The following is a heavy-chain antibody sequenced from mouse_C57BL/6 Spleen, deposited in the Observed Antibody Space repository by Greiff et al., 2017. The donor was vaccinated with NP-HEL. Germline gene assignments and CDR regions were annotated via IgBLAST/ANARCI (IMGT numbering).Heavy chain of an antibody. Sequence: VQLQQSGPVLVKPGASVKMSCKASGYTFTDYYMNWVKQSHGKSLEWIGVINPYNGGTSYNQKFKGKATLTVDKSSSTAYMELNSLTSEDSAVYYCARSGQLRLRGYFDYWGQGTTLTVSS. CDR1: GYTFTDYY. J-gene: IGHJ2*01. D-gene: IGHD3-2*02. CDR3: ARSGQLRLRGYFDY. CDR2: INPYNGGT. V-gene: IGHV1-19*01.